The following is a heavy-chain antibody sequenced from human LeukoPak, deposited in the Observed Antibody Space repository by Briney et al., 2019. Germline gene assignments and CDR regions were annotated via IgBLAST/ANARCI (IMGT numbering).Heavy chain of an antibody. Sequence: SGTLSLTCAVSGGSISSNNWWSWVRQPPGKGLEWTGEIYHSGSTNYNASLKSRVTISVDKSKNQFSLRLTSVTAADTAVYYCVRDVGAAPDYYFDYWGQGTLVTVSS. CDR3: VRDVGAAPDYYFDY. D-gene: IGHD1-26*01. J-gene: IGHJ4*02. V-gene: IGHV4-4*02. CDR1: GGSISSNNW. CDR2: IYHSGST.